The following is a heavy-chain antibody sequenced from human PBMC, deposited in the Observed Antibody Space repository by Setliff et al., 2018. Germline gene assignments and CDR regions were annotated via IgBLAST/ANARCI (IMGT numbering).Heavy chain of an antibody. J-gene: IGHJ4*02. V-gene: IGHV3-11*04. CDR1: GGSFSNYY. CDR2: ITNSGGTI. CDR3: FGAGTCSY. Sequence: LSLTCTVSGGSFSNYYWSWIRQAPGKGLEWVSYITNSGGTIYYADSVKGRFTISRDNAKNSLSLQMNNLRTEDTAVYYCFGAGTCSYWGQGTLVTVSS. D-gene: IGHD3-10*01.